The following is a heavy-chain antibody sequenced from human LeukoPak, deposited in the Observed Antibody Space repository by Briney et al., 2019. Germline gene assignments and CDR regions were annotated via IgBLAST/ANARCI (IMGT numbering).Heavy chain of an antibody. J-gene: IGHJ6*02. Sequence: GGSLRLSCAASRFTFSSYSMNWVRQAPGKGLEGVSSISSSSSYIYYADSVKGRFTISRDNAKNSLYLQMNSLRAEDTAVYYCARDQWELLPYYYYYYGMDVWGQGTTVTVSS. CDR3: ARDQWELLPYYYYYYGMDV. CDR2: ISSSSSYI. CDR1: RFTFSSYS. D-gene: IGHD1-26*01. V-gene: IGHV3-21*01.